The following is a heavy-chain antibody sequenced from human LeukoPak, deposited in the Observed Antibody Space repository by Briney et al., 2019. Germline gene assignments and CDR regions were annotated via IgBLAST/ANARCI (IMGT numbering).Heavy chain of an antibody. J-gene: IGHJ4*02. CDR2: IYYSGTT. Sequence: SETLSLTCTVSGGSISIFYWSWIRQPPGKGLEWIGDIYYSGTTNYNPSLKSRLTISLDTSKNQFSLRLTSVTTADTAVYYCARIDAVAATPTSFDYWGQGTLVTVSS. CDR3: ARIDAVAATPTSFDY. D-gene: IGHD6-19*01. CDR1: GGSISIFY. V-gene: IGHV4-59*01.